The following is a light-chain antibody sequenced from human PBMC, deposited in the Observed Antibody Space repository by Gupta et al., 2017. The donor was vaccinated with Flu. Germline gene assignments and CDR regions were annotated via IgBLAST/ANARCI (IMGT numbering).Light chain of an antibody. J-gene: IGLJ3*02. V-gene: IGLV2-14*01. CDR2: EVT. CDR3: ASYTTTSTWL. CDR1: SSAVGGYSY. Sequence: QSTLTQPASVSGSPGQSITISCTGTSSAVGGYSYVSWYQQHPGKAPKLMIYEVTDRPSGISNRFSGSKSGNTASLTISGLQAEDEADYFCASYTTTSTWLFGGGTKLTVL.